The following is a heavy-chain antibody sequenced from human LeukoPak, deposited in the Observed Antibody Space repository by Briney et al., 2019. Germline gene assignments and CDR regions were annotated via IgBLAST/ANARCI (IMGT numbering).Heavy chain of an antibody. CDR1: GYTFTSYY. CDR3: AREGSEDAFDI. CDR2: INPSGGGST. J-gene: IGHJ3*02. V-gene: IGHV1-46*01. Sequence: ASVKVSCKASGYTFTSYYMHWVRQAPGQGLEWMGIINPSGGGSTSYAQKFQGRVTMTRDTSTSTAYMELRSLRSDDTAVYYCAREGSEDAFDIWGQGTMVTVSS.